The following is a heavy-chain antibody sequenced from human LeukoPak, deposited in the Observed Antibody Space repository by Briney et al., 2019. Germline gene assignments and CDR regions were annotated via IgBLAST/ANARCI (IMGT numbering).Heavy chain of an antibody. CDR3: ARDRVPIVGRHGYFDY. CDR1: GFTFSSYS. CDR2: ISSSSSYI. V-gene: IGHV3-21*01. J-gene: IGHJ4*02. D-gene: IGHD1-26*01. Sequence: GSLRLSCAASGFTFSSYSKNWVRQAPGKGLEWVSSISSSSSYIYYADSVKGRFTISRDNAKNSLYLQMNSLRAEDTAVYYCARDRVPIVGRHGYFDYWGQGTLVTVSS.